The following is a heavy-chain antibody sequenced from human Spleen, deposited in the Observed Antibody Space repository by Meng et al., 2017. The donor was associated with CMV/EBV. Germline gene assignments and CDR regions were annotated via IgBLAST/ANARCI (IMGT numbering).Heavy chain of an antibody. CDR3: ARGFRYYDSSGYEDWFDP. D-gene: IGHD3-22*01. V-gene: IGHV1-2*02. Sequence: SFTGYDMHWVRQAPGQGLEWMGWINPNSGGTNYAQKFQGRVTMTRDTSISTAYMELSRLRSDDTAVYYCARGFRYYDSSGYEDWFDPWGQGTLVTVSS. CDR2: INPNSGGT. J-gene: IGHJ5*02. CDR1: SFTGYD.